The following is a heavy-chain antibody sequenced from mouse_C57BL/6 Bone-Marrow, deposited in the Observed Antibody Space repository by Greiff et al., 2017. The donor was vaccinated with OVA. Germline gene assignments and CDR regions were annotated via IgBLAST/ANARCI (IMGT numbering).Heavy chain of an antibody. J-gene: IGHJ1*03. CDR2: ILPGSGST. V-gene: IGHV1-9*01. CDR3: ARDWGYYYGSLWYFDV. CDR1: GYTFTGYW. Sequence: VQLQQSGAELMKPGASVKLSCKATGYTFTGYWIEWVKQRPGHGLEWIGEILPGSGSTNYNEKFKGKATFTADTSSNTAYMQLSSLTTEDSAIYYCARDWGYYYGSLWYFDVWGTGTTVTVSS. D-gene: IGHD1-1*01.